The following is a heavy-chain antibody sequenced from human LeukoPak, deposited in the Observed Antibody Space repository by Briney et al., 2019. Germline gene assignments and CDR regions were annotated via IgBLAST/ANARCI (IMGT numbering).Heavy chain of an antibody. V-gene: IGHV4-59*01. J-gene: IGHJ4*02. D-gene: IGHD4-17*01. CDR2: VFYSGST. CDR1: GGSINYDY. CDR3: AGYQRTGLSATGLDY. Sequence: SETLSLTCTVSGGSINYDYWSWIRQPPGKGLEWIGYVFYSGSTNYSPSLRGRVTMSVDTSKNQFSLRLSSLTVSDTAVYYCAGYQRTGLSATGLDYWGQGILVTVSS.